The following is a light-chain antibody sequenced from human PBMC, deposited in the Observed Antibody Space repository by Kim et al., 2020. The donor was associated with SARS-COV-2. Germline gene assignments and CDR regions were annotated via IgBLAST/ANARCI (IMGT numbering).Light chain of an antibody. CDR1: QDIINY. V-gene: IGKV1-33*01. CDR2: DAS. Sequence: ASVGDRVTITCQASQDIINYLHWYQQKPVKAPKLLIYDASNLETGVPPRFSGSGSGTDFTFTISSLQPEDIATYYCQQYDNHPRYTFGQGTKLEI. CDR3: QQYDNHPRYT. J-gene: IGKJ2*01.